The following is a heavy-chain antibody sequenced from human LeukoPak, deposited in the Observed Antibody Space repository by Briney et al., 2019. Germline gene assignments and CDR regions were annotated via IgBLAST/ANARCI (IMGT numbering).Heavy chain of an antibody. CDR2: IYTSGST. CDR3: ARISLGHYYDSSAYFDY. Sequence: PSETLSLTCTVSGGSISSYYWSWIRQPAGEGLEWIGRIYTSGSTNYNPSLKSRVTMSVDTSKNQFSLKLSSVTAADTAVYYCARISLGHYYDSSAYFDYWGQGTLVTVSS. CDR1: GGSISSYY. D-gene: IGHD3-22*01. J-gene: IGHJ4*02. V-gene: IGHV4-4*07.